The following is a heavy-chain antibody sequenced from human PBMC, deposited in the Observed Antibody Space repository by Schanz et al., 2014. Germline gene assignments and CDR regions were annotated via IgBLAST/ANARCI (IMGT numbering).Heavy chain of an antibody. CDR1: GFTVNTNY. Sequence: EVQLVESGGGLIQPGGSLRLSCAVSGFTVNTNYMSWVRQAPGKGLEWVSVIYSDGRTYYGDSVKGRFTISRDNSKNTLYLQMNSLSADDTAVYYCAKGQGAVINNWYFDLWGRGTLVTVSS. CDR3: AKGQGAVINNWYFDL. V-gene: IGHV3-53*01. J-gene: IGHJ2*01. D-gene: IGHD2-21*01. CDR2: IYSDGRT.